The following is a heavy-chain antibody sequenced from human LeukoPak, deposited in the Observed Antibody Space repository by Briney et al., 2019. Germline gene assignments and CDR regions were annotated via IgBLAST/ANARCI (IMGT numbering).Heavy chain of an antibody. V-gene: IGHV1-18*04. D-gene: IGHD5-18*01. Sequence: ASVKVSCKASGYNFIAFHMHWVRQAPGQGLEWMGWISGYNGNTKYAHKVQGRVTMTTDTSTGTAYMELRSLRSDDTAVYYCARAYSYGSDYYYGMDVWGQGTTVTVSS. CDR1: GYNFIAFH. J-gene: IGHJ6*02. CDR3: ARAYSYGSDYYYGMDV. CDR2: ISGYNGNT.